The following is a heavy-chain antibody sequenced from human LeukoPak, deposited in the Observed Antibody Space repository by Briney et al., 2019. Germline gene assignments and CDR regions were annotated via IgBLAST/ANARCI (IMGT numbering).Heavy chain of an antibody. J-gene: IGHJ4*02. D-gene: IGHD3-22*01. CDR2: MYLSGTT. V-gene: IGHV4-4*02. CDR1: GFTFSNAW. CDR3: AGLVGRYSSGLYYYYFDY. Sequence: GSLRLSYAASGFTFSNAWISWVRQVPGKGLEWIGEMYLSGTTHSNPSVKSRVTISIDKSKNQFFLNLSSVTAADTAVYYCAGLVGRYSSGLYYYYFDYWGQGTLVTVSS.